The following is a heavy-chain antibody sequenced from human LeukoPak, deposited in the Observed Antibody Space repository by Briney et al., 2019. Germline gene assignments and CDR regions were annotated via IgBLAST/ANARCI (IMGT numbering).Heavy chain of an antibody. D-gene: IGHD3-10*01. J-gene: IGHJ4*02. CDR2: IWYDGSNK. CDR3: ARPSQYYGSGSYPFDY. CDR1: GFTFSSYG. Sequence: GGSLRLSCAASGFTFSSYGMHWVRQAPGKGLEWVAVIWYDGSNKYYADSVKGRFTIPRDNSKNTLYLQMNSLRAEDTAVYYCARPSQYYGSGSYPFDYWGQGTPVTVSS. V-gene: IGHV3-33*01.